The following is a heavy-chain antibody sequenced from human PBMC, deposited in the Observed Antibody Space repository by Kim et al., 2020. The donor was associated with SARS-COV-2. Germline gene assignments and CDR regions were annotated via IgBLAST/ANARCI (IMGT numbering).Heavy chain of an antibody. J-gene: IGHJ6*02. CDR1: GGSFSSYY. CDR3: ARIHNYYGMDV. V-gene: IGHV4-34*01. Sequence: SETLSLTCAVYGGSFSSYYWNWSRQRPGKGLEWVGVINHNGSTNYNPTLTSRVTISVDTSKNQFSLKLSSVTAADTAVYYCARIHNYYGMDVWGQGTTVTVSS. CDR2: INHNGST.